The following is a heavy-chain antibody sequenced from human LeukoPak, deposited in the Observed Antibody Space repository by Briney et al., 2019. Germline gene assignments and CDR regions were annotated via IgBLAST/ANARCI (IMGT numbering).Heavy chain of an antibody. CDR1: GFTFSSYS. V-gene: IGHV3-15*01. CDR2: IKSKTDGGTT. J-gene: IGHJ4*02. CDR3: TTGGIAARPFDY. Sequence: GGSLRLSCAASGFTFSSYSMSWVRQAPGKGLEWVGRIKSKTDGGTTDYAAPVKGRFTISRGDSKNTLYLQMNSLKTEDTAVYYCTTGGIAARPFDYWGQGTLVTVSS. D-gene: IGHD6-6*01.